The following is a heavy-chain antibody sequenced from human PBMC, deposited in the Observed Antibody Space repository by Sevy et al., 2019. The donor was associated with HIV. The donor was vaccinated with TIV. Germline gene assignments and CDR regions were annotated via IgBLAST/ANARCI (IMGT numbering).Heavy chain of an antibody. Sequence: GGSLRLSCAASGFTFSSYAMSWVCQAPGKGLEWVSAISGSGGSTYYADSVKGRFTISRDNSKNTLYLQMNSLRAEDTAVYYCATQQKAYYYDSSGYYGSEYFQHWGQGTLVTVSS. CDR1: GFTFSSYA. CDR3: ATQQKAYYYDSSGYYGSEYFQH. CDR2: ISGSGGST. J-gene: IGHJ1*01. D-gene: IGHD3-22*01. V-gene: IGHV3-23*01.